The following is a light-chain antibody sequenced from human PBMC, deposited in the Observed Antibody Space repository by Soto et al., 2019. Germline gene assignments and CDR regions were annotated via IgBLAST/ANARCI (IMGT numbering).Light chain of an antibody. J-gene: IGKJ1*01. CDR3: QQYNSYS. Sequence: DIQLTQSPSTLSASVGDRVTITCRASQGITGWLAWYQQKPGKAPKLLIFDASNLQSGVPSRFSGSGSGTEFTLTISSLQPDDFATYYCQQYNSYSFGQGTKVDIK. V-gene: IGKV1-5*01. CDR2: DAS. CDR1: QGITGW.